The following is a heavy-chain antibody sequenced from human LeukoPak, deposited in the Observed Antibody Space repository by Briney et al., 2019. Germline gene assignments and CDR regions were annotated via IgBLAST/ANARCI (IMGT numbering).Heavy chain of an antibody. Sequence: EASVKVSCKASGYTFTSYGISWVRQAPGQGFGWMGWISAYNGNTNYAQKLQGRVTMTTDTSTSTAYMELRSLRSDDTAVYYCARIPPLKYGDTRALYYYYGMDVWGQGTTVTVSS. CDR3: ARIPPLKYGDTRALYYYYGMDV. CDR2: ISAYNGNT. CDR1: GYTFTSYG. D-gene: IGHD4-17*01. J-gene: IGHJ6*02. V-gene: IGHV1-18*01.